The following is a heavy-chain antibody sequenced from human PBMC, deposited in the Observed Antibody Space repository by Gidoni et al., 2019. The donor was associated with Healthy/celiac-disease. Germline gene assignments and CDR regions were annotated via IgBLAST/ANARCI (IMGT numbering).Heavy chain of an antibody. CDR2: INPNSGGT. CDR3: AREEIAAAGTAPLDY. V-gene: IGHV1-2*02. Sequence: QVQLVQSGAEVKKPGASVKVSCKASGYTFPGYYMHWVRQAPGQGLEWMGWINPNSGGTNYAQKFQGRVTMTRDTSISTAYMELSRLRSDDTAVYYCAREEIAAAGTAPLDYWGQGTLVTVSS. D-gene: IGHD6-13*01. J-gene: IGHJ4*02. CDR1: GYTFPGYY.